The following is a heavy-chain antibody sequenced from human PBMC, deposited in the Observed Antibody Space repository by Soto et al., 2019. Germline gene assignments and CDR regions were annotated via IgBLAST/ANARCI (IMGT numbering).Heavy chain of an antibody. D-gene: IGHD3-16*01. V-gene: IGHV3-7*01. CDR1: GCACSNYW. Sequence: EVQLVESGGGLVQPGWSLKVSCVASGCACSNYWMTWVRQAPGKGLKWVAYIKPDGTEKYYEDSVKGRFTISRDNAKNSLYLQMNSLRAEDTAVYYCASPWRSGNVYWGYCGQGTLVTVSS. CDR3: ASPWRSGNVYWGY. J-gene: IGHJ4*02. CDR2: IKPDGTEK.